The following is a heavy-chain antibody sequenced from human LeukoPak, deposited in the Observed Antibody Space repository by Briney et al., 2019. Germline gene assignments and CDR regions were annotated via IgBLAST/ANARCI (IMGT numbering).Heavy chain of an antibody. Sequence: GGSLRLSCAASGFTFSSYGMHWVRQAPGKGLEWVAVIWYDGSNKYYADSVKGRFTISRDNSKNTLYLQMSSLRAEDTAVYYCARDKNYDILTGYSPPWGQGTLVTVSS. J-gene: IGHJ5*02. CDR2: IWYDGSNK. CDR1: GFTFSSYG. D-gene: IGHD3-9*01. V-gene: IGHV3-33*01. CDR3: ARDKNYDILTGYSPP.